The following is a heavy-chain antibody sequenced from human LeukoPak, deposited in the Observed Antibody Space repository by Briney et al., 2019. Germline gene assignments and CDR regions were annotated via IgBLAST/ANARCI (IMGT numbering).Heavy chain of an antibody. CDR1: GFTFSDYY. Sequence: GGSLRLSCAASGFTFSDYYVSWIRQAPGKGLEWVSYISSSGSTIYYADSVKGRFTISRDNAKNSLYLQMNSLRAEDTAVYYCARDANGYSGYDPFDYWGQGTLVTVSS. CDR2: ISSSGSTI. D-gene: IGHD5-12*01. CDR3: ARDANGYSGYDPFDY. V-gene: IGHV3-11*04. J-gene: IGHJ4*02.